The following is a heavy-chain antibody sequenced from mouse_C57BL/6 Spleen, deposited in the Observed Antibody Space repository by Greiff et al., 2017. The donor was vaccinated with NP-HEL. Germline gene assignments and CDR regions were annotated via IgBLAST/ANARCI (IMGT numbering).Heavy chain of an antibody. J-gene: IGHJ4*01. CDR1: GFNIKNTY. V-gene: IGHV14-3*01. D-gene: IGHD2-4*01. CDR2: IDPANGNT. CDR3: ARFDYVGGYYAMDY. Sequence: EVQLQQSVAELVRPGASVKLSCTASGFNIKNTYMHWVKQRPEQGLEWIGRIDPANGNTKYAPKFQGKATITADTPSNTAYLQLSSLTSEDTALYYWARFDYVGGYYAMDYWVQGTSVTVSA.